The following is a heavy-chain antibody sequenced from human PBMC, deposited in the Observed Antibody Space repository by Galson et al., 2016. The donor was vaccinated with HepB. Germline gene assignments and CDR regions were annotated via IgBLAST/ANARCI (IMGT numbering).Heavy chain of an antibody. CDR2: ISYDGSNK. V-gene: IGHV3-30-3*01. CDR3: ARDRGVTIPYGVDV. Sequence: SLRLSCAASGFTFNTSAMHWVRQAPGKGLEWVAVISYDGSNKYYADSLTGRFTISRDNSKSTLFLQMNSLRPEDTAVYYCARDRGVTIPYGVDVWGQGTTVTVSS. CDR1: GFTFNTSA. J-gene: IGHJ6*02. D-gene: IGHD3-10*01.